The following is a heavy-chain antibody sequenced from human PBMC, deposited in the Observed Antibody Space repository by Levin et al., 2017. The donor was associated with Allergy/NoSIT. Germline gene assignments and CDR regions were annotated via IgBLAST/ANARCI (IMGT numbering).Heavy chain of an antibody. CDR3: TTSSSSWYYDY. D-gene: IGHD6-13*01. CDR1: GFTFSGSA. V-gene: IGHV3-73*01. J-gene: IGHJ4*02. Sequence: GGSLRLSCAASGFTFSGSAMHWVRQASGKGLEWVGRIRSKANSYATAYAASVKGRFTISRDDSENTAYLQMNSLKTEDTAVYYCTTSSSSWYYDYWGQGTLVTVSS. CDR2: IRSKANSYAT.